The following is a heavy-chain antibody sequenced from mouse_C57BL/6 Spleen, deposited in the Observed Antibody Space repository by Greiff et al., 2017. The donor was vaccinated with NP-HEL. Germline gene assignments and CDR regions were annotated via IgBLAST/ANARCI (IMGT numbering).Heavy chain of an antibody. Sequence: VKLQESGAELVRPGTSVKVSCKASGYAFTNYLIEWVKQRPGQGLEWIGVINPGSGGTNYNEKFKGKATLTADKSSSTAYMQLSSLTSEDSAVYFCARGSITTVVNYFDYWGQGTTLTVSS. CDR1: GYAFTNYL. D-gene: IGHD1-1*01. V-gene: IGHV1-54*01. CDR3: ARGSITTVVNYFDY. CDR2: INPGSGGT. J-gene: IGHJ2*01.